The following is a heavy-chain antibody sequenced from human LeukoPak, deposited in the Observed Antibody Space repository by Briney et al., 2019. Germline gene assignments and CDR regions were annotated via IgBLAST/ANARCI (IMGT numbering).Heavy chain of an antibody. Sequence: GGSLRLSCAASGFTFDDYAMHWVRQAPGKGLEWVSGISWNSGSIGYADSVKGRFTISRDNAKNSLYLQMNSLRAEDTAVYYCAKGAQRRDGYNEIFDYWGQGTLVTVSS. D-gene: IGHD5-24*01. CDR1: GFTFDDYA. V-gene: IGHV3-9*01. CDR2: ISWNSGSI. CDR3: AKGAQRRDGYNEIFDY. J-gene: IGHJ4*02.